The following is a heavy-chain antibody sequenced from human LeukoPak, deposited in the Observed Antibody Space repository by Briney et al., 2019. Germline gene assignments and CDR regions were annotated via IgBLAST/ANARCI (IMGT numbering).Heavy chain of an antibody. V-gene: IGHV3-53*01. Sequence: GGSLRLSCAASGFTVSSNYMSWVRQAPGKGLEWVSVIYTGGSAYYADSVKGRFTISRDNSKKTLYLQMNGLRAEDTAVYYCARDQRGYNRPVEYWGQGTLVTVSS. CDR1: GFTVSSNY. J-gene: IGHJ4*02. CDR3: ARDQRGYNRPVEY. D-gene: IGHD5-24*01. CDR2: IYTGGSA.